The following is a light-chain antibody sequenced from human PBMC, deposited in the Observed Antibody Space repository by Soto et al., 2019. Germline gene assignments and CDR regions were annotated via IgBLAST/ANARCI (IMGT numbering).Light chain of an antibody. CDR3: GTWDSSLIAL. V-gene: IGLV1-51*02. J-gene: IGLJ1*01. CDR1: SSNIGSND. CDR2: ENS. Sequence: QSVLTQPPSVSAAPGQKVTISCSGNSSNIGSNDVSWYQQLPGKAPKLLIYENSQRPSGIPDRFSGSKSGTSATLGITGLPTGDEADYYCGTWDSSLIALFATGTKVTVL.